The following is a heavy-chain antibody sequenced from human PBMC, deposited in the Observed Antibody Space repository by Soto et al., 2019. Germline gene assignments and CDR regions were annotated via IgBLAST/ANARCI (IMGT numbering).Heavy chain of an antibody. CDR2: ISSSGSLT. CDR1: GFTFSSYS. V-gene: IGHV3-21*01. CDR3: ARGGILSRGPTGDYFDS. J-gene: IGHJ4*02. D-gene: IGHD3-16*01. Sequence: EVQLVESGGGLVKPGESLRLSCAGSGFTFSSYSINWVRQAPGKGLEWVSLISSSGSLTYYAHSVKGRFTISRDNAKNSLYLQMNSLRAEDTAVYYCARGGILSRGPTGDYFDSWGQGTLVTVSP.